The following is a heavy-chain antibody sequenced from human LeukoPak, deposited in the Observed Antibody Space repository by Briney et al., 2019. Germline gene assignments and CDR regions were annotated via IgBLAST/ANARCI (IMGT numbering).Heavy chain of an antibody. CDR1: GFTFSSYA. V-gene: IGHV3-30*01. CDR3: ARSCDY. CDR2: ISYDGSNK. J-gene: IGHJ4*02. Sequence: GGSLRLSCAASGFTFSSYAMHWVRQAPGKGLEWVAVISYDGSNKYYADSVKGRFTISRDNSKNTLYLQMNSLRAEDTAVYYCARSCDYGGQGTLVTVSS.